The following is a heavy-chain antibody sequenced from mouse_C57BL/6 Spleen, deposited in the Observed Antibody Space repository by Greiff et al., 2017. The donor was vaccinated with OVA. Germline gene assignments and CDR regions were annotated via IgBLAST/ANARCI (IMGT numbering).Heavy chain of an antibody. V-gene: IGHV5-4*01. Sequence: EVKVVESGGGLVKPGGSLKLSCAASGFTFSSYAMSWVRQTPEKRLEWVATISDGGSYTYYPDNVKGRFTISRDNAKNNLYLQMSHLKSEDTAMYYCARDRRTRYFDVWGTGTTVTVSS. D-gene: IGHD2-14*01. CDR2: ISDGGSYT. J-gene: IGHJ1*03. CDR1: GFTFSSYA. CDR3: ARDRRTRYFDV.